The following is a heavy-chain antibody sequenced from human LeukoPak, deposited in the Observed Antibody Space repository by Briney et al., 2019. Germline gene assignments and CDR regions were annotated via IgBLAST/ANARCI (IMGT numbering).Heavy chain of an antibody. J-gene: IGHJ4*02. CDR3: AKVGVLAGSKYFDY. V-gene: IGHV3-30*04. CDR2: ISYDGSNE. CDR1: GFTFSSYV. Sequence: AGGSLRLSCAASGFTFSSYVMHWVRQAPGKGLEWVAIISYDGSNEYYADSVKGRFTISRDNSKNTLYLQMNSLRAEDTAVYYCAKVGVLAGSKYFDYWGQGTLVTVSS. D-gene: IGHD3-10*01.